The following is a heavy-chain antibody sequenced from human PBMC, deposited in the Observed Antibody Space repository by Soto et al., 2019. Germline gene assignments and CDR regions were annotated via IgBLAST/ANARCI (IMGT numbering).Heavy chain of an antibody. Sequence: GASVKVSCKASGYTFTSYAMHWVRQAPGKRLEWMGWINAGNGNTKYSQKFQGRVTITRDTSASTAYMELSSLRSEDTAVYYCATGLHPAAHGYLDVWGKGTTVTVSS. D-gene: IGHD2-15*01. J-gene: IGHJ6*03. CDR2: INAGNGNT. V-gene: IGHV1-3*01. CDR1: GYTFTSYA. CDR3: ATGLHPAAHGYLDV.